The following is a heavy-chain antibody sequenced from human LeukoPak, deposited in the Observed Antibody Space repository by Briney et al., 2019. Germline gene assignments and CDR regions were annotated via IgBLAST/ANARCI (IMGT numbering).Heavy chain of an antibody. D-gene: IGHD6-6*01. CDR1: GFTFSSNS. V-gene: IGHV3-21*01. J-gene: IGHJ4*02. CDR3: ARGGSSSSGPSKY. Sequence: TGGSLRLSCAASGFTFSSNSMTWVRQAPGKGLECVSSISGGSSYIYYADSVKGRFTISRDNAKNSLYLQMNSLRAEDTAVYYCARGGSSSSGPSKYWGQGTLVTVSS. CDR2: ISGGSSYI.